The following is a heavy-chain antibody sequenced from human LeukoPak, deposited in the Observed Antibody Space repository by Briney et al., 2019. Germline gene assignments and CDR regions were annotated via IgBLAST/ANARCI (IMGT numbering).Heavy chain of an antibody. D-gene: IGHD3-10*01. CDR1: GFSFSSTA. V-gene: IGHV1-58*02. Sequence: SVKASCKASGFSFSSTAMQWVRQARGQRLEWIGCIVVASGNTDYAQNFQERVTITRDMSTGTAYMELSSLRSEDTAVYYCAAGNVTMGRGSLGGWDAFDMWGQGTMVTVSS. J-gene: IGHJ3*02. CDR3: AAGNVTMGRGSLGGWDAFDM. CDR2: IVVASGNT.